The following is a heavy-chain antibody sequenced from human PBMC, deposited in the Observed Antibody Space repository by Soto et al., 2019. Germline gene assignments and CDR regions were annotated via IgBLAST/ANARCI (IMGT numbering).Heavy chain of an antibody. Sequence: VKVSCKASGGTFSSYAISWVRQAPGQGLEWMGGIIPIFGTANYAQKFQGRVTITADESTSTAYMELSSLRSEDTAVYYCASGEFGITMIVVVRGEPRTIKRWAFDIWGQGTMVTVSS. D-gene: IGHD3-22*01. V-gene: IGHV1-69*13. CDR1: GGTFSSYA. CDR3: ASGEFGITMIVVVRGEPRTIKRWAFDI. J-gene: IGHJ3*02. CDR2: IIPIFGTA.